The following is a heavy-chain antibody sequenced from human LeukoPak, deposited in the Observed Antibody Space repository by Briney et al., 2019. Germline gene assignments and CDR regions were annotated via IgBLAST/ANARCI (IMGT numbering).Heavy chain of an antibody. CDR3: ARGRDGSFGWFDP. V-gene: IGHV4-34*01. CDR1: GGSFSGYY. CDR2: INHSGST. Sequence: SETLSLTCAVYGGSFSGYYWSWIRQPPGKGLEWIGEINHSGSTNYNPSLKSRVTISVDTSKNQFSLKLSSVTAADTAVYYCARGRDGSFGWFDPWGQGTLVTVSS. J-gene: IGHJ5*02. D-gene: IGHD6-13*01.